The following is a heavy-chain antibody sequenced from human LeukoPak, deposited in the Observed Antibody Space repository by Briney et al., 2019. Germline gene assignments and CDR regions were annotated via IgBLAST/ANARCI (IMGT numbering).Heavy chain of an antibody. D-gene: IGHD3-16*01. CDR3: ARSLIPGRWYFDL. CDR1: GFTFSSFP. J-gene: IGHJ2*01. CDR2: ISTDGSYK. V-gene: IGHV3-30*04. Sequence: GGSLRLSCAVSGFTFSSFPFHWVRQAPGKGLEWVAAISTDGSYKYHGDSVKGRFTISRDNPMNTLYLQMDGLRPNDTAVYYCARSLIPGRWYFDLWGRGTLVTVSS.